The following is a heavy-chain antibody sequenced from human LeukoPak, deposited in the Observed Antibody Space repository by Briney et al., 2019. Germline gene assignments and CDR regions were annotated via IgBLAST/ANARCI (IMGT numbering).Heavy chain of an antibody. Sequence: QPVRSLRLSCAASGFTFDDYAMHWLRQAPGNGLDWVLGFCWYSGSIGYADSVKGRFTISRDNAKNSLYLQMNSLRAEDTALYYCAKDGKAVAGADYHYYYGMDVWGQGTTATVSS. CDR1: GFTFDDYA. J-gene: IGHJ6*02. CDR3: AKDGKAVAGADYHYYYGMDV. V-gene: IGHV3-9*01. CDR2: FCWYSGSI. D-gene: IGHD6-19*01.